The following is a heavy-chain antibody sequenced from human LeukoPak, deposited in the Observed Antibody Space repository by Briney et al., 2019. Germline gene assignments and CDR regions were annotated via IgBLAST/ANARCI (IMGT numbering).Heavy chain of an antibody. D-gene: IGHD6-6*01. V-gene: IGHV4-59*11. J-gene: IGHJ4*02. CDR1: GGSISSHY. CDR3: ARGARYSDS. Sequence: SETLSLTCTVSGGSISSHYWSWIRQPPGEGLEWIGYIYFSGSTNYNPSLKSRVAISIDTSKNQFSLKLSSVTAADTVVYYCARGARYSDSWGQGTLVAVSS. CDR2: IYFSGST.